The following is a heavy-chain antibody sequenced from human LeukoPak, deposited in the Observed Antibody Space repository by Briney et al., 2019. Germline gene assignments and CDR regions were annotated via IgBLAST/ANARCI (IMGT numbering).Heavy chain of an antibody. CDR2: ISGSGGST. CDR1: GFTFSSYA. Sequence: GGSLRLSCAASGFTFSSYAMSWARQAPGKGLEWVSAISGSGGSTYYADSVKGRFTIYRDNSKNTLYLQMNSLRAEDTAVYYCAKVQVQYYYDSSGYFLHDAFDIWGQGTMVTASS. J-gene: IGHJ3*02. D-gene: IGHD3-22*01. CDR3: AKVQVQYYYDSSGYFLHDAFDI. V-gene: IGHV3-23*01.